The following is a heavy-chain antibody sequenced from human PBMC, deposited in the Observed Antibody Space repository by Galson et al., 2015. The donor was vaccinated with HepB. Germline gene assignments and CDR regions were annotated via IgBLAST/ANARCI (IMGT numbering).Heavy chain of an antibody. V-gene: IGHV4-39*01. CDR3: ASEGGFSYYYGMDV. CDR1: GGSISSSSYY. D-gene: IGHD3-16*01. J-gene: IGHJ6*02. CDR2: IYYSGST. Sequence: SATLSLTCTVSGGSISSSSYYWGWIRQPPGKGLEWIGSIYYSGSTYYNPSLKSRVTISVDTPKNQFSLKLSSVTAADTAVYYCASEGGFSYYYGMDVWGQGTTVTVSS.